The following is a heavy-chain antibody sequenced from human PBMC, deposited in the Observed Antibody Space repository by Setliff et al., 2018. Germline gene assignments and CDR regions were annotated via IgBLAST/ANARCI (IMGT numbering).Heavy chain of an antibody. J-gene: IGHJ3*01. Sequence: SETLSLTCTVSGYSISSGYYWGWIRQPPGKGLEWIGSIYHSGSTYYNTSLKSRVTMSVDTSKNQFSLHLTSVTAADTAVYYCAREVGTSTSSDAFDVWGQGMMVTVSS. CDR1: GYSISSGYY. CDR2: IYHSGST. V-gene: IGHV4-38-2*02. D-gene: IGHD1-26*01. CDR3: AREVGTSTSSDAFDV.